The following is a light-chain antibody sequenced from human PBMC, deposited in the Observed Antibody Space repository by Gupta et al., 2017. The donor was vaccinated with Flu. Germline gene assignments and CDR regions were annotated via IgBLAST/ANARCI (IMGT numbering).Light chain of an antibody. CDR2: RSS. J-gene: IGKJ2*01. Sequence: DIQMTQSPSTLSASVGDTVTITCRASENVNEWLAWYQQKAGKALRLLIFRSSVLESGVPSRFSGSGSGKEFALTIRSLQPDDFATYYCQQYDTDYTFGQGTRLDIK. V-gene: IGKV1-5*03. CDR3: QQYDTDYT. CDR1: ENVNEW.